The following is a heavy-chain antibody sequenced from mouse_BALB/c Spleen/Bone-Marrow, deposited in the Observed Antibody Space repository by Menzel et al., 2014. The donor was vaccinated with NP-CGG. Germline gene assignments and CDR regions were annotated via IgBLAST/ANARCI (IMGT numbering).Heavy chain of an antibody. V-gene: IGHV1-54*03. Sequence: VQVVESGAELVRPGTSVKVSCKASGYAFTNYLIEWVKQRPGQGLEWIGVNNPGSGGTNYNEKFKGKATLTADKSSSTVYMQLSSLTSDDSAVYFCARSIYDGYSEAMDYWGQGTSVTVSS. CDR1: GYAFTNYL. CDR3: ARSIYDGYSEAMDY. J-gene: IGHJ4*01. CDR2: NNPGSGGT. D-gene: IGHD2-3*01.